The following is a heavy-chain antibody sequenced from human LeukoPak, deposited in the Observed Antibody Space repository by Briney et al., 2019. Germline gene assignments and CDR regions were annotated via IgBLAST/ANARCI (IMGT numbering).Heavy chain of an antibody. D-gene: IGHD6-19*01. CDR2: IYYSGGT. Sequence: PSETLSLTCSVSGVSVSNHYWSWIRQPPGKGLEWIGWIYYSGGTYFNPSLGSRVTISADTSRNHLSLNLRSLTAADTAVYYCARHSSGWHFDSWGQGALVTVSS. J-gene: IGHJ4*02. CDR1: GVSVSNHY. CDR3: ARHSSGWHFDS. V-gene: IGHV4-59*02.